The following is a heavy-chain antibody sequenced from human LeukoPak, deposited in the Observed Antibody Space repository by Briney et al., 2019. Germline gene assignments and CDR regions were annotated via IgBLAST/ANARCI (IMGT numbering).Heavy chain of an antibody. CDR1: GGTFSTNA. CDR2: VIPIFGTP. CDR3: ARTPLRSLEWQGFNRFDP. V-gene: IGHV1-69*05. Sequence: GASVKVSCKASGGTFSTNAISWVRQAPGQGLEWMGGVIPIFGTPNYAQKFQGRVTITTDESSSTAYMEVSSLRSEDTAVYYCARTPLRSLEWQGFNRFDPWGQGTLVTVSS. J-gene: IGHJ5*02. D-gene: IGHD3-3*01.